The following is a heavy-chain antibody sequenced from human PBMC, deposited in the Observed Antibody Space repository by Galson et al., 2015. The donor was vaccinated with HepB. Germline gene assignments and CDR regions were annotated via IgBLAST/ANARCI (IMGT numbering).Heavy chain of an antibody. CDR2: ISSSSSYI. V-gene: IGHV3-21*01. CDR3: ARAPRGPAAMLGWDYYYYGMDV. Sequence: SLRLSCAASGFTFSSYSMNWVRQAPGKGLEWVSSISSSSSYIYYADSVKGRFTISRDNAKNSLYLQMNSLGAEDTAVYYCARAPRGPAAMLGWDYYYYGMDVWGQGTTVTVSS. CDR1: GFTFSSYS. D-gene: IGHD2-2*01. J-gene: IGHJ6*02.